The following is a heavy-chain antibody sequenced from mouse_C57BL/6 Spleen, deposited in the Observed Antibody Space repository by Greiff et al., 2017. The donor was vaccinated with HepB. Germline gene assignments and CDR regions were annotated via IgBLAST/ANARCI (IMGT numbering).Heavy chain of an antibody. Sequence: EVKLVESGGGLVKPGGSLKLSCAASGFTFSDYGIHWVRQAPEKGLEWVAYISSGSSTIYYADTVKGRFTISRDNAKNTLFLQMTSLRSEDTAMYYCAKYDYDGFAYWGQGTLVTVSA. CDR1: GFTFSDYG. D-gene: IGHD2-4*01. CDR2: ISSGSSTI. CDR3: AKYDYDGFAY. V-gene: IGHV5-17*01. J-gene: IGHJ3*01.